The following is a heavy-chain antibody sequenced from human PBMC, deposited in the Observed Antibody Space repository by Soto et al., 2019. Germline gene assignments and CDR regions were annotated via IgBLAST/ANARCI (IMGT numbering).Heavy chain of an antibody. CDR2: ITGSSGYI. CDR3: ARGGYCTSGRCYLDY. D-gene: IGHD2-15*01. Sequence: GGSLRLSCAASGFTFSSYTMNWVRQAPGKGLEWVSSITGSSGYIYYADSMKGRFTTSRDNAKNSLYLQMNSLTAEDTAVFYCARGGYCTSGRCYLDYWGQGILVTVSS. CDR1: GFTFSSYT. J-gene: IGHJ4*02. V-gene: IGHV3-21*01.